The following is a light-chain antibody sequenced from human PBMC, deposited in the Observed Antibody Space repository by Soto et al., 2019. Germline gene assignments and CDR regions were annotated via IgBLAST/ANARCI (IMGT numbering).Light chain of an antibody. CDR3: QSYDSSLSGPYG. V-gene: IGLV1-40*01. Sequence: QSVLTQPPSVSGAPGHRVTISCTGRSSNIGAGYDVHWYQQLPGTAPKLLIYGNSNRPSGVPDRFSGSKSGTSASLSITGLQAEDEADYYCQSYDSSLSGPYGFGSGTKLPV. J-gene: IGLJ1*01. CDR2: GNS. CDR1: SSNIGAGYD.